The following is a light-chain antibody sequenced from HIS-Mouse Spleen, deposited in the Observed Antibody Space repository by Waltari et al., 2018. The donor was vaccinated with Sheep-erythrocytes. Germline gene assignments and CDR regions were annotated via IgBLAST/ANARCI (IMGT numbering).Light chain of an antibody. V-gene: IGLV2-11*01. J-gene: IGLJ1*01. CDR3: CSYAGSYNHV. Sequence: QSALTQPRSVSGSPGQSVTISCTGTSSDVGGYNYVSWYQQYPGKAPKLMIYDVSKRPSGVPDRFSGSKSGKTAYLTISGLQAEDEADYYCCSYAGSYNHVFGTGTKVTVL. CDR2: DVS. CDR1: SSDVGGYNY.